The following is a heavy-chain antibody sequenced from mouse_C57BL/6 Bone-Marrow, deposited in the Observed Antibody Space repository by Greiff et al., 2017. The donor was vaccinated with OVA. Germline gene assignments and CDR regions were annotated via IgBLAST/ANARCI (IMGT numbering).Heavy chain of an antibody. D-gene: IGHD1-1*01. CDR1: GFTFSSYA. Sequence: EVKLVESGGGLVKPGGSLKLSCAASGFTFSSYAMSWVRQTPEKRLEWVATISDGGSYTYYPDNVKGRFTISRDNAKNNLYLQKSHLKSEDTAMYYCAREGYYGSSYERFAYWGQGTLVTVSA. V-gene: IGHV5-4*01. J-gene: IGHJ3*01. CDR3: AREGYYGSSYERFAY. CDR2: ISDGGSYT.